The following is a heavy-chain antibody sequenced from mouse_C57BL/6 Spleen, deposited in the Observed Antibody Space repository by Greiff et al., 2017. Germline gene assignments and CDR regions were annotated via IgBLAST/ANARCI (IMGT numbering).Heavy chain of an antibody. CDR3: ARVGLPYYFDY. CDR2: IDPSDSYT. V-gene: IGHV1-69*01. Sequence: QVQLQQPGAELVMPGASVKLSCKASGYTFTSYWMHWVKQRPGQGLEWIGEIDPSDSYTNYNQKFKGKSTLTVDKSSSTAYMQLSSLTSGDSAVYYCARVGLPYYFDYWGQGTTLTVSS. CDR1: GYTFTSYW. J-gene: IGHJ2*01.